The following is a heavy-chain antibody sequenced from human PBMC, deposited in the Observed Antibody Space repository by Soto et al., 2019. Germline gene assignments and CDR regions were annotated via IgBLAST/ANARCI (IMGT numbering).Heavy chain of an antibody. CDR3: ARDLGIAAAGIFDY. J-gene: IGHJ4*02. CDR2: INPNSGGT. CDR1: GYTFTGYY. Sequence: ASVKVSCKASGYTFTGYYMHWVRQAPGQGLEWMGWINPNSGGTNYAQKFQGWVTMTRDTSISTAYMELSRLRSDDTAVYYCARDLGIAAAGIFDYWGQGTLVTVSS. D-gene: IGHD6-13*01. V-gene: IGHV1-2*04.